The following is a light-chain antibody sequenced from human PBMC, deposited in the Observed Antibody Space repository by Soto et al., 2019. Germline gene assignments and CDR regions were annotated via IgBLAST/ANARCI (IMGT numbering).Light chain of an antibody. V-gene: IGLV2-14*01. CDR3: SSYTSSSTVV. Sequence: QSALTQPASVSGSPGQSITISCTGTSTDVGGYNYVSWYQQHPGKAPKLMIYDVSNRPSGVSYRFSGSKSGNTASLTISGLQAEDEADYYCSSYTSSSTVVFGGGTKLTGL. CDR2: DVS. CDR1: STDVGGYNY. J-gene: IGLJ2*01.